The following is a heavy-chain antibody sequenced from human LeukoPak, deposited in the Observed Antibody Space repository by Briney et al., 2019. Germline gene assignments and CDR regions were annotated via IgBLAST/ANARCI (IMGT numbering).Heavy chain of an antibody. CDR3: AISYDDSLSGGFDY. D-gene: IGHD3-22*01. CDR2: LSGSGGST. Sequence: PGGSLRLSCAASGFTFSSYAMNWVRQAPGKGLEWVSALSGSGGSTYYADPVKGRFTISRDNSKNTLYLQMNSLRAEDTAVYYCAISYDDSLSGGFDYWGQGTLVTVSS. V-gene: IGHV3-23*01. CDR1: GFTFSSYA. J-gene: IGHJ4*02.